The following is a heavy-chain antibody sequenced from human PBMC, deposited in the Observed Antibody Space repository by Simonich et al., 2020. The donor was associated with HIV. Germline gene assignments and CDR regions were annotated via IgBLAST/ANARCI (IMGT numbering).Heavy chain of an antibody. CDR2: INHSGSS. CDR1: GGSVSGYY. Sequence: QVQLQQWGAGLLKPSETLSLTCAVYGGSVSGYYWSWIRQSPGKGLEWIGEINHSGSSNYNPSLKSRVTISVDASKNQFSLKLSSVTAADTAVYYCTRGYGDYGDYWGQGTLVTVSS. D-gene: IGHD4-17*01. J-gene: IGHJ4*02. V-gene: IGHV4-34*01. CDR3: TRGYGDYGDY.